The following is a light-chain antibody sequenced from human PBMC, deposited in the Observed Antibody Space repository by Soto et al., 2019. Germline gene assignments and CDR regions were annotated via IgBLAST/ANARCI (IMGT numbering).Light chain of an antibody. CDR3: TSYTSSSTYV. V-gene: IGLV2-14*01. J-gene: IGLJ7*01. Sequence: QSVLTQPASVSGSPGQSITISCTGTSSDVGAYNYVSWYQQHPGKAPKLMIYEVSNRPSGVSNRFSGSKSGNTASLTISGLEAEDEADYYCTSYTSSSTYVFGIGTQLTVL. CDR2: EVS. CDR1: SSDVGAYNY.